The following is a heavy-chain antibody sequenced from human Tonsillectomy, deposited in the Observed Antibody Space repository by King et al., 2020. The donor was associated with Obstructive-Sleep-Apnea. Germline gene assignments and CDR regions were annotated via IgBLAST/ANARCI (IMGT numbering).Heavy chain of an antibody. Sequence: QLQESGPGLVKPSETLSLTCTVSGGSISSIDYYWGWIRQPPGKGLEWIGGIYYSGSTTYNPSLKSRVTISVDTSMNQFSLRLSSVTAADTAVYYCARLPGEMITFGGVVGLGPSFVDLWGQGTLVTVSS. CDR2: IYYSGST. D-gene: IGHD3-16*02. CDR3: ARLPGEMITFGGVVGLGPSFVDL. V-gene: IGHV4-39*01. CDR1: GGSISSIDYY. J-gene: IGHJ5*02.